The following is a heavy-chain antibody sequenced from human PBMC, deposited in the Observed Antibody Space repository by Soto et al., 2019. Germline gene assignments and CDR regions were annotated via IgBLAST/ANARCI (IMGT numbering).Heavy chain of an antibody. Sequence: GGSLRLSCEASGFTFSAYLMTWVRQAPGKGLEWVSSISGTDGTTYYADSVKGRFSISRDNSKNTLYLQMNSLSVNDTAVYYCAKPKLGIRAFDLWGQGTLVTVSS. CDR2: ISGTDGTT. CDR3: AKPKLGIRAFDL. D-gene: IGHD7-27*01. V-gene: IGHV3-23*01. CDR1: GFTFSAYL. J-gene: IGHJ3*01.